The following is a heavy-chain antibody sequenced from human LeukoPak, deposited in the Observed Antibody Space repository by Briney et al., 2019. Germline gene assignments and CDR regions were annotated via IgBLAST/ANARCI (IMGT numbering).Heavy chain of an antibody. V-gene: IGHV3-7*01. CDR1: GFTFSGYW. Sequence: PGGSLRLSCVASGFTFSGYWMSWVRKAPEKGLEWVANIKEDGTEKNYVDSVKGRFTISRDNAKNSVYLQMNSLRAEDTAVYYYARSGSDFGYWGQGTLVTVSS. CDR3: ARSGSDFGY. CDR2: IKEDGTEK. J-gene: IGHJ4*02.